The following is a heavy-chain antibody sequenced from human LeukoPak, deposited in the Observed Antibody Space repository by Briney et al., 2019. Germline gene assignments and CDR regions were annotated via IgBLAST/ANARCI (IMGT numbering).Heavy chain of an antibody. CDR2: TRGDGDST. J-gene: IGHJ4*02. CDR3: ARDLAFDTFWRYFDY. CDR1: GFTFSSYV. D-gene: IGHD2-2*02. V-gene: IGHV3-23*01. Sequence: GGTLRLSCAASGFTFSSYVMSWVRQAPGKGLEWVSSTRGDGDSTYYADSVKGRFTISRDNSENTLYLQMSSLRVEDTALYFCARDLAFDTFWRYFDYWGQGTLVTVSS.